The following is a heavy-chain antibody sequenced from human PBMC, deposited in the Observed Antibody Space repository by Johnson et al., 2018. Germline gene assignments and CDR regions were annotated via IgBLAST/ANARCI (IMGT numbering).Heavy chain of an antibody. V-gene: IGHV3-13*01. J-gene: IGHJ3*02. CDR3: AGIIGYSGSHQDFGGAFEI. Sequence: EVQLLESGGALVQPGGSLRLSCATSGFTFSSYDMHLVRQVTGKGLEWVSGIGIAGGTHYQDSVKGRFTISRENAKNSLHLQMNSLRAGDTAVYYCAGIIGYSGSHQDFGGAFEIWGQGTMVTVSS. D-gene: IGHD1-26*01. CDR2: IGIAGGT. CDR1: GFTFSSYD.